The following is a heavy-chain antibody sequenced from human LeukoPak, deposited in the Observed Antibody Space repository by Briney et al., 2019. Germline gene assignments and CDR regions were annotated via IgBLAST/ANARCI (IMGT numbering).Heavy chain of an antibody. CDR1: GGSISSYY. Sequence: PSETLSLTCTVSGGSISSYYWSWIRQPPGKGLEWIGYIYYSGSTNYNPSLKSRVTISVDTSKNQFSLKLSSVTAADTAVYYCARGPSGYYAFWGQGTLVTVSS. CDR3: ARGPSGYYAF. V-gene: IGHV4-59*01. D-gene: IGHD3-3*01. CDR2: IYYSGST. J-gene: IGHJ4*02.